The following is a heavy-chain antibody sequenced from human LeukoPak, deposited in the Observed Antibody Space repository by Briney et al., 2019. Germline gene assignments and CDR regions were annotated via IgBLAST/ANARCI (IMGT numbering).Heavy chain of an antibody. J-gene: IGHJ4*02. D-gene: IGHD4-23*01. CDR3: ARGVGLRWPKYYFDY. CDR1: GFTFSSYA. Sequence: GGSLRLSCAASGFTFSSYAMHWVRQAPGKGLEWVAVISYDGSNKYYADSVKGRFTISRDNSKNTLYLQMNSLRAEDTAVYYCARGVGLRWPKYYFDYWGQGTLVTVSS. V-gene: IGHV3-30*04. CDR2: ISYDGSNK.